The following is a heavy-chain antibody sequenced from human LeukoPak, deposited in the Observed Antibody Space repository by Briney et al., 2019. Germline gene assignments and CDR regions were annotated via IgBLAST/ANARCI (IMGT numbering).Heavy chain of an antibody. D-gene: IGHD5-12*01. V-gene: IGHV3-21*01. Sequence: GGSLRLSCLASGFTFSRYSMKWLRQAPGKGLEWVSSISGSSNDKHYIDSVKGRFTISRDNAKNSLFLQMNSLRAEDTAVYYCVRAEGSSGSSEYFQHWGQGTLVTLSS. J-gene: IGHJ1*01. CDR1: GFTFSRYS. CDR2: ISGSSNDK. CDR3: VRAEGSSGSSEYFQH.